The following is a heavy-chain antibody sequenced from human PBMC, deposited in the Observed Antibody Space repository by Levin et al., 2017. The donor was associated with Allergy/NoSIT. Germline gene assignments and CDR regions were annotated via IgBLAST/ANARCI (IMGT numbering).Heavy chain of an antibody. D-gene: IGHD3-10*01. V-gene: IGHV3-30*03. CDR3: AASLLLRGVNPYFDY. CDR1: GSTFSTYG. J-gene: IGHJ4*02. CDR2: ISSSGMTK. Sequence: GESLKISCAASGSTFSTYGMHWVRQAPGKGLEWVAVISSSGMTKYYVDSVKGRFTISRDNSMNTLYLQMNSLRVEDTAVYYCAASLLLRGVNPYFDYWGQGGLVTVSS.